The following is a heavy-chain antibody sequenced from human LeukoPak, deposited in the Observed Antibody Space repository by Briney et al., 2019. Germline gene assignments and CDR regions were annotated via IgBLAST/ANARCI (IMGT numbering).Heavy chain of an antibody. CDR1: GGSISSSSYY. V-gene: IGHV4-39*07. D-gene: IGHD3-16*02. CDR2: IYYSGST. Sequence: SETLSLTCTVSGGSISSSSYYWGWIRQPPGKGLEWIGSIYYSGSTYYNPSLKSRVTISVDTSKNQFSLKLSSVTAADTAVYYCARDKYDYVWGSYRLNTFDYWGQGTLVTVSS. J-gene: IGHJ4*02. CDR3: ARDKYDYVWGSYRLNTFDY.